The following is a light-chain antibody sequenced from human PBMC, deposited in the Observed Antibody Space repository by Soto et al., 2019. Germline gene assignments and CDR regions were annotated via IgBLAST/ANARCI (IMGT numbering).Light chain of an antibody. Sequence: DIQMTQSPSTVSASVGDRVTITCRASQSIDTALAWYQQKPGKAPHLLIYRASNLESGVPSRLSGSGSGTDFTLAISSLQPDDFATYYCQQYGRFLTFGQGTKVDIK. V-gene: IGKV1-5*03. CDR2: RAS. CDR1: QSIDTA. J-gene: IGKJ2*01. CDR3: QQYGRFLT.